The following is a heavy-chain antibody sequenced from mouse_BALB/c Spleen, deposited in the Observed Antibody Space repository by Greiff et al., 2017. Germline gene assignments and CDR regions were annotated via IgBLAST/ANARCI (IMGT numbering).Heavy chain of an antibody. CDR2: IWAGGST. V-gene: IGHV2-9*02. J-gene: IGHJ4*01. D-gene: IGHD1-1*01. CDR3: AREAVYGHVNYAMDY. Sequence: VQLVESGPGLVAPSQSLSITCTVSGFSLTSYGLHWVRQPPGKGLEWLGVIWAGGSTNYNSALMSRLSISKDNSKSQVFLKMNSLQTDDTAMYYCAREAVYGHVNYAMDYWGQGTSVTVSS. CDR1: GFSLTSYG.